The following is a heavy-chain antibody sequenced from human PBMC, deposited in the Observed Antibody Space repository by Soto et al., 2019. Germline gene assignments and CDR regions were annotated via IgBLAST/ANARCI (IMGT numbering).Heavy chain of an antibody. V-gene: IGHV6-1*01. CDR3: AGTTSHHWLYMDV. CDR2: TYYRSRWYN. D-gene: IGHD1-1*01. Sequence: QVQPQESGPGLVKPSQTLSVSCAISGDSVSGDSAAWNWVRLSPSRGLEWLARTYYRSRWYNDYAVSVRSRITVNADTSKNQFSLQLTSVTPEDTAIYFCAGTTSHHWLYMDVWGRGTTVTVSS. J-gene: IGHJ6*03. CDR1: GDSVSGDSAA.